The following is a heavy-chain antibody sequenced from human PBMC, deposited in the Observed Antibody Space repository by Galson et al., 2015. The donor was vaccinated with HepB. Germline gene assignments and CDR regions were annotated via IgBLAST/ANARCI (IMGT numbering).Heavy chain of an antibody. Sequence: SLRLSCAASGFTFSDHYMNWVRQAPGKGLEWVGRSRNKANSYTTEYAASVEGRFTISRDDSKNSVYLQMNSLKTEDTAVYYCARDLFWRSIWHVHDYWGQGVLVTVSS. CDR1: GFTFSDHY. J-gene: IGHJ4*02. CDR3: ARDLFWRSIWHVHDY. V-gene: IGHV3-72*01. D-gene: IGHD1-1*01. CDR2: SRNKANSYTT.